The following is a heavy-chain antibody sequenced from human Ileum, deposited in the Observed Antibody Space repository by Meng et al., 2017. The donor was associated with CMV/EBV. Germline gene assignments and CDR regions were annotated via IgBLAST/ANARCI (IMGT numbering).Heavy chain of an antibody. CDR3: ARDAGWFKIDY. J-gene: IGHJ4*02. V-gene: IGHV3-11*04. Sequence: GESLKISCAASGFTFRDYYMSWIRQAPGKGLEWVSYISSTGSTTYYADSVKGRFTISRDDAKNSVYLQLNSLTVEDTAVYYCARDAGWFKIDYWGQGTLVTVSS. D-gene: IGHD6-19*01. CDR2: ISSTGSTT. CDR1: GFTFRDYY.